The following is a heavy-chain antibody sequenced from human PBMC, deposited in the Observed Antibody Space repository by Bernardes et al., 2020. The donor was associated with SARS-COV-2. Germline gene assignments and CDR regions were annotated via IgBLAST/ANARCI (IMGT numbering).Heavy chain of an antibody. J-gene: IGHJ6*02. V-gene: IGHV1-2*04. CDR1: GYTFTGYY. CDR2: INPNSGGT. CDR3: AKAMVQGVNYYGMDV. D-gene: IGHD3-10*01. Sequence: ASVKVSCKASGYTFTGYYMHWVRQAPGQGLEWMGWINPNSGGTNYAQKFQGWVTMTRDTSISTAYMELSRLRSDDTAVYYCAKAMVQGVNYYGMDVWGQGTTVTVSS.